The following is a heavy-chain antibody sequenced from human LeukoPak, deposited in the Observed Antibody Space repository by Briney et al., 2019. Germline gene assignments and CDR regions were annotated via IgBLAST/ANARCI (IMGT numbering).Heavy chain of an antibody. D-gene: IGHD6-13*01. J-gene: IGHJ4*02. V-gene: IGHV3-23*01. CDR1: GFTFSSYA. Sequence: HPGGSLRLSCAASGFTFSSYAMSWVRQAPGKGLEWVSAISGSGGSTYYADSVKGRFTISRDNSKNTLYLQMNSLRAEDTAVYYCAKEVPIAAAGEPYFDYWGQGTLVTVSS. CDR3: AKEVPIAAAGEPYFDY. CDR2: ISGSGGST.